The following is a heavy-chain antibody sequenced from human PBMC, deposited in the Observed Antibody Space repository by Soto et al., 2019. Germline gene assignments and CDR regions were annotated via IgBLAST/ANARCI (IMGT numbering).Heavy chain of an antibody. D-gene: IGHD3-9*01. V-gene: IGHV3-23*01. J-gene: IGHJ6*03. CDR3: AKYEAGYYNDYYYYMAV. CDR1: GFTFSSYA. Sequence: GGSLRLSCAASGFTFSSYAMSWVRQAPGKGLEWVSAISGSGGSTYYADSLKGRFTISRDNSKNTLYLQMNSLRAEDTAVYYCAKYEAGYYNDYYYYMAVWGKGTTVTVSS. CDR2: ISGSGGST.